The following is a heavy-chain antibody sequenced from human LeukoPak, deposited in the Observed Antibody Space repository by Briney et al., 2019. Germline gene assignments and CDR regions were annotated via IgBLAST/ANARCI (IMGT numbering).Heavy chain of an antibody. CDR2: IYYSGST. J-gene: IGHJ4*02. V-gene: IGHV4-39*07. Sequence: SETLSLTCTVSGGSISSSSYYWGWIRQPPGKGLEWIGSIYYSGSTYYNPSLKSRVTISVDTSKNQFSLKLSSVTAADTAVYYCARGLLATSYYYDSSGYIDYWGQGTLVTVSS. CDR1: GGSISSSSYY. CDR3: ARGLLATSYYYDSSGYIDY. D-gene: IGHD3-22*01.